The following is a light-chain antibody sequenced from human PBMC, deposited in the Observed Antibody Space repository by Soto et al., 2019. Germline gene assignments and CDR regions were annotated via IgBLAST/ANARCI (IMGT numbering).Light chain of an antibody. Sequence: QSALTQPASVSGSPGQSITISCTGTSSDVGDYTYVSWYQHHPGKAPKLMIYDVSNRPSGVSNRFSGSKSGNTASLTISGLQAEDEADYYCASYTTSTSWVFGGGTKLTVL. CDR2: DVS. CDR1: SSDVGDYTY. CDR3: ASYTTSTSWV. J-gene: IGLJ2*01. V-gene: IGLV2-14*03.